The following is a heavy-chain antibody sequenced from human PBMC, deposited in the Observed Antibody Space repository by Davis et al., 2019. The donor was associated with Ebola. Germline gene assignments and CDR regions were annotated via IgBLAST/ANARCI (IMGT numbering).Heavy chain of an antibody. CDR2: IFYNAVT. Sequence: SETLSLTCTVSGDSITSSYWSWIRQSPGKGVEWLGYIFYNAVTIYNPSLKSRVTISVDTSKNQISLKLNSVTAADTATYYCARHGRAAGMSWFDPWGQGTLVTVSS. J-gene: IGHJ5*02. CDR3: ARHGRAAGMSWFDP. CDR1: GDSITSSY. D-gene: IGHD6-13*01. V-gene: IGHV4-59*08.